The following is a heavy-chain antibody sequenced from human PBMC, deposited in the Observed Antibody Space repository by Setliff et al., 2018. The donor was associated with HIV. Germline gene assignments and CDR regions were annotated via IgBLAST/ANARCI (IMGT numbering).Heavy chain of an antibody. CDR3: ASGQDLGATWTGYYYYYMDV. Sequence: PSETMSLTCAVYVGSFSGHYWIWIRQPPGKGLEWIGETNPSGSTKYNPSLKSRVTISVDRSKNQFSLKLTSVTAADTAVYYFASGQDLGATWTGYYYYYMDVWGKGTTVTVSS. CDR2: TNPSGST. V-gene: IGHV4-34*01. CDR1: VGSFSGHY. D-gene: IGHD1-26*01. J-gene: IGHJ6*03.